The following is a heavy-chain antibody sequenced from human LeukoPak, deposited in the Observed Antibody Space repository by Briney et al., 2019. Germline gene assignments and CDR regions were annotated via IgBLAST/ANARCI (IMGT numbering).Heavy chain of an antibody. Sequence: GGSLRLSCAASGFIFNTYSMSWVRQAPGKGLEWVANIKEDGSDRYYIDSVKGRFTISRDNAENSVYLQMNSLRAEDTAVYYCARHVWVTRPYYYYYMDVWGKGTTVTVSS. V-gene: IGHV3-7*01. D-gene: IGHD3-16*01. CDR3: ARHVWVTRPYYYYYMDV. CDR1: GFIFNTYS. CDR2: IKEDGSDR. J-gene: IGHJ6*03.